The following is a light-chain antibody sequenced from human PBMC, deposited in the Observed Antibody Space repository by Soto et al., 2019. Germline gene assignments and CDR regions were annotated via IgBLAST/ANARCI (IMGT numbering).Light chain of an antibody. V-gene: IGKV1-39*01. J-gene: IGKJ5*01. Sequence: DIQMTQSPSSLSASVVDRVTITCLASQSISSYLNWYQEKPGKAPKLLIYAASSLQSGVPSRFSGSGSGTDFTLTISSLQPEDFATYYCQQSYSTPITCGQGTRREIK. CDR3: QQSYSTPIT. CDR1: QSISSY. CDR2: AAS.